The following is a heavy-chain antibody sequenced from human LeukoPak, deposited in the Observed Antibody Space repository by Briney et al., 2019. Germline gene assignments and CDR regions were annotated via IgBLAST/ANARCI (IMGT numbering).Heavy chain of an antibody. CDR3: AKDREGLSSGYDLEYFDY. CDR1: GFTFSSYA. Sequence: GGSLRLSCAASGFTFSSYAMNWVRQAPGKGLEWVSAIPGGGGTTYYADSVKGRFTISRDNSKNTLFLQMNSLRAEDTAVYYCAKDREGLSSGYDLEYFDYWGQGTLVTVSS. CDR2: IPGGGGTT. J-gene: IGHJ4*02. D-gene: IGHD5-12*01. V-gene: IGHV3-23*01.